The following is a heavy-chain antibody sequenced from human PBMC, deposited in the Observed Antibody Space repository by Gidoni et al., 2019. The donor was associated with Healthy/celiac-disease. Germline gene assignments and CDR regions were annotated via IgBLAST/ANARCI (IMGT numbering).Heavy chain of an antibody. CDR1: GYTFTSYG. D-gene: IGHD2-15*01. CDR2: ISAYHGNT. Sequence: VQLVQSGAEVKKPGASVKVSCKASGYTFTSYGSRWVRQAPGPGLAWMGWISAYHGNTNSAQMLQGRVTMTTDTSTSTAYMELRSLRSDDTVVSYCARDCSGGSCYLFHLYGMDVWGQGTTVTVSS. CDR3: ARDCSGGSCYLFHLYGMDV. J-gene: IGHJ6*02. V-gene: IGHV1-18*01.